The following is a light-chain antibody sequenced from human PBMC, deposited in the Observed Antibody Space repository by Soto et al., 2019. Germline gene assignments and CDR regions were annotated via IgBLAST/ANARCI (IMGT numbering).Light chain of an antibody. J-gene: IGLJ3*02. Sequence: QSVLTQPPSVSGPPGQRVTISCTGSSSNIGAGYDVKWYQQLPGTAPKLLIHGNSNRPSGVPDRFSGSKSGTSASLAITGLQAEDEADYYCQSYDSSLSGWVFGGGTKLTVL. CDR3: QSYDSSLSGWV. CDR2: GNS. CDR1: SSNIGAGYD. V-gene: IGLV1-40*01.